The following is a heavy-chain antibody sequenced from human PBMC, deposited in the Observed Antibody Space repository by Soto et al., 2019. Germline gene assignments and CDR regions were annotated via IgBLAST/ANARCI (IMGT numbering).Heavy chain of an antibody. CDR2: IIPIFGTA. D-gene: IGHD2-15*01. Sequence: QVQLVQSGAEVKKHGSSVKVSCKASGGTFSSYAISWVRQAPGQGLEWMGGIIPIFGTANYAQKFQGRVTSTADESTSTAYMELSSLRAKDTAVYYCAGDLGGRGGYFDDWGQGPLVTVSS. V-gene: IGHV1-69*01. CDR1: GGTFSSYA. CDR3: AGDLGGRGGYFDD. J-gene: IGHJ4*02.